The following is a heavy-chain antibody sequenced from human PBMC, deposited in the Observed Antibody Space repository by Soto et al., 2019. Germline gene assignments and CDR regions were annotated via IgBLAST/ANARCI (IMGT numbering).Heavy chain of an antibody. V-gene: IGHV3-30*03. D-gene: IGHD6-19*01. Sequence: GGSLRLSCAPSGFSFTNYGIHWLRQAPGKGLEWVGHISNDGSKKVYGDCVKGRFTISRDNSENTVYLQMTSLRPDDTAVFYCARDVAMPTGLGLGYWGQGTLVTVSS. CDR3: ARDVAMPTGLGLGY. J-gene: IGHJ4*02. CDR1: GFSFTNYG. CDR2: ISNDGSKK.